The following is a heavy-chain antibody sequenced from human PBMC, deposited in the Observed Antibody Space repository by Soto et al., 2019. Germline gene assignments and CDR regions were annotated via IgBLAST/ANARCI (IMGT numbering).Heavy chain of an antibody. V-gene: IGHV4-59*12. Sequence: SETLSLTCTVSGGSISSYYCSWIRQPPGKGLEWIGYIYYSGSTNYNPSLKSRVTISVDTSKNQFSLKLSSVTAADTAVYYCARDFMPGGNFYYYYGMDVWGQGTTVTVSS. J-gene: IGHJ6*02. CDR2: IYYSGST. CDR3: ARDFMPGGNFYYYYGMDV. D-gene: IGHD2-21*02. CDR1: GGSISSYY.